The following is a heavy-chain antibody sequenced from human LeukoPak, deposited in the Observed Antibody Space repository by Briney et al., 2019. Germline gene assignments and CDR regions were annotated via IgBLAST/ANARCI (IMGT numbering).Heavy chain of an antibody. D-gene: IGHD3-22*01. V-gene: IGHV1-8*01. CDR3: ARDVGVYSSGYGY. Sequence: ASVKVSCKASGYTFNSDDINWVRQATGQGLEWMGWMNPSSGNTGYAQRFQGRVAMTRNTSISTTYMELSSLRSEDTAVYYCARDVGVYSSGYGYWGQGTLVTVSS. J-gene: IGHJ4*02. CDR2: MNPSSGNT. CDR1: GYTFNSDD.